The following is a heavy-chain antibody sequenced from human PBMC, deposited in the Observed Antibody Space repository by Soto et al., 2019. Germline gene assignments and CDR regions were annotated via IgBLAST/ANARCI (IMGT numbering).Heavy chain of an antibody. V-gene: IGHV3-23*01. J-gene: IGHJ4*02. CDR1: GFTFSSYA. D-gene: IGHD3-22*01. CDR3: AKENENYDSSGYTFDY. Sequence: PGGSLRLSCAASGFTFSSYAMSWVRQAPGKGLEWVSAISGSGGSTYYADSVKGRFTISRDNSKNTLYLQMNSLRAENTAVYYCAKENENYDSSGYTFDYWGQGTLVTVSS. CDR2: ISGSGGST.